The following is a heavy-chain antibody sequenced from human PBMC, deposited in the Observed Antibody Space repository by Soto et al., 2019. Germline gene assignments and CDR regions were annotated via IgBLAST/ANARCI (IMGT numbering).Heavy chain of an antibody. CDR1: GFTLNTYS. D-gene: IGHD6-13*01. J-gene: IGHJ4*02. V-gene: IGHV3-30-3*01. CDR2: VSFDGVNK. Sequence: GGSLRLSCSVSGFTLNTYSMHWVRQAPGEGLEWVAVVSFDGVNKHYRDSVKGRFTISRDIAKNMLYLQMTSLRLEDTALYYCARDPDLIEAAGNYFDYWGQGTLVTVSS. CDR3: ARDPDLIEAAGNYFDY.